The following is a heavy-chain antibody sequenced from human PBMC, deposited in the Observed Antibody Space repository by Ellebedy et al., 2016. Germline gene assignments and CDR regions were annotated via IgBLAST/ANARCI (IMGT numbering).Heavy chain of an antibody. Sequence: GGSLRLSCAASGFTFSSYSMNWVRQAPGKGLEWVSSISSSSSYISYADSVKGRFTISRDNAKNSLYLQMSSLRAEETAVYYCARDRDVDYWGQGTLVTVSS. CDR2: ISSSSSYI. CDR1: GFTFSSYS. V-gene: IGHV3-21*01. J-gene: IGHJ4*02. CDR3: ARDRDVDY.